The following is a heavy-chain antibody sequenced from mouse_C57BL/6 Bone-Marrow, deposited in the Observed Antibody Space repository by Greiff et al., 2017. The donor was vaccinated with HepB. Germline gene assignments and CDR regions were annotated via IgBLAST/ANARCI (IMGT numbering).Heavy chain of an antibody. J-gene: IGHJ1*03. CDR1: GYSFTDYN. D-gene: IGHD1-1*01. Sequence: EVKLMESGPELVKPGASVKISCKASGYSFTDYNMNWVKQSNGKSLEWIGVINPNYGTTSYNQKFKGKATLTVDQSSSTAYMQLNSLTSEDSAVYYCARRDYGSSYKDFDVWGTGTTVTVSS. CDR3: ARRDYGSSYKDFDV. CDR2: INPNYGTT. V-gene: IGHV1-39*01.